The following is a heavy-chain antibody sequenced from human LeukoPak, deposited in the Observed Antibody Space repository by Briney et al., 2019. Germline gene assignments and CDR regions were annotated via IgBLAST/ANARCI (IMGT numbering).Heavy chain of an antibody. D-gene: IGHD6-13*01. V-gene: IGHV3-21*01. CDR2: ITSGSTYI. Sequence: TGGSLRLSCAASGFNFNVYSMSWVRQAPGKGLEWVSSITSGSTYIFYADSVKGRFTISRDNARTSVYLQMNSLRAEDTAVYYCGRLAVGTDYWGQGTLVTVSS. CDR3: GRLAVGTDY. CDR1: GFNFNVYS. J-gene: IGHJ4*02.